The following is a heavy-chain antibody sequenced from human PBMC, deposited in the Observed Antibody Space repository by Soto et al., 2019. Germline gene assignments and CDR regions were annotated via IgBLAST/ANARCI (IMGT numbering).Heavy chain of an antibody. V-gene: IGHV4-31*03. CDR1: GGSISSAGYY. Sequence: QVQLQESGPGLVKPSQTLSLTCTVSGGSISSAGYYWSWIRQHPEKVLDRIGYIYYKGSTFYNPSLQSRVTISVDTSKNQFSLKLNSVTAADTAVYYCARVGAENTPASSYFDYWGQGTLVTVSS. J-gene: IGHJ4*02. D-gene: IGHD2-2*01. CDR2: IYYKGST. CDR3: ARVGAENTPASSYFDY.